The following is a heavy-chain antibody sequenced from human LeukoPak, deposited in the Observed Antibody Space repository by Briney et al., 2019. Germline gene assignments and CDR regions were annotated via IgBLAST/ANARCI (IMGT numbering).Heavy chain of an antibody. CDR1: GYTLTELS. J-gene: IGHJ5*02. Sequence: ASVKVSCKVSGYTLTELSMHWVRQAPGKGLEGMGGFDPEDGETIYAQKFQGRVTMTEDTSTDTAYMELRSLRSADTAVYYCATGRCGSSWYGCFDPWGHGTLVTVSS. CDR2: FDPEDGET. CDR3: ATGRCGSSWYGCFDP. D-gene: IGHD6-13*01. V-gene: IGHV1-24*01.